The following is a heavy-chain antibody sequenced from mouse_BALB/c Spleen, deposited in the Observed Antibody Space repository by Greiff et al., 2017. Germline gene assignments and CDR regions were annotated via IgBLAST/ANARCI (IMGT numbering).Heavy chain of an antibody. Sequence: EVKVEESGGGLVQPGGSMKLSCVASGFTFSNYWMNWVRQSPEKGLEWVAEIRLKSNNYATHYAESVKGRFTISRDDSKSSVYLQMNNLRAEDTGIYYCTRGEYGNSRAPYYAMDYWGQGTSVTVSS. V-gene: IGHV6-6*02. CDR3: TRGEYGNSRAPYYAMDY. J-gene: IGHJ4*01. CDR2: IRLKSNNYAT. CDR1: GFTFSNYW. D-gene: IGHD2-10*02.